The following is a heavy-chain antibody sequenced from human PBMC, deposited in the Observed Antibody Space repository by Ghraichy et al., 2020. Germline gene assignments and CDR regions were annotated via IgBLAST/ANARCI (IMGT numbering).Heavy chain of an antibody. V-gene: IGHV3-7*03. D-gene: IGHD6-19*01. J-gene: IGHJ1*01. CDR2: IKQDGSDI. CDR1: GFTFTTHW. CDR3: AATGATGWSPWVH. Sequence: GGSLRLSCAASGFTFTTHWMSWVRQAPGKGLEWVANIKQDGSDIHYVESVKGRFTISRDRAKSSLYLQMNSLRVEDTAVYYCAATGATGWSPWVHWGQGTLVP.